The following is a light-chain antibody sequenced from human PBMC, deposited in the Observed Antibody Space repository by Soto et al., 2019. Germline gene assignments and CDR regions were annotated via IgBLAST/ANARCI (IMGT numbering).Light chain of an antibody. V-gene: IGLV4-69*01. CDR2: VNSDGSH. Sequence: QLVLTQSPSASASLGASVKLTCTLISGHNTYAVAWHQQQPEKSPRYLMKVNSDGSHIKGDGTPDRFSGSSSGAERYLTISSLQSEDEADYYCQTWGTDVVFSGGTKVTVL. J-gene: IGLJ2*01. CDR3: QTWGTDVV. CDR1: SGHNTYA.